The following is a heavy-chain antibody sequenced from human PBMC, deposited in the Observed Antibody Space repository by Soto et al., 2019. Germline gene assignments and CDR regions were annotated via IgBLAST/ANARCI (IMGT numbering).Heavy chain of an antibody. V-gene: IGHV4-31*03. CDR1: GGSISSGGYY. CDR2: IYYSGST. J-gene: IGHJ5*02. CDR3: ARDPARSSSWSAGTVGCFDP. Sequence: QVQLQESGPGLVKPSQTLSLTCTVSGGSISSGGYYWSWIRQHPGKGLEWIGYIYYSGSTYYNPSLKSRVTISVDTSKNQFSLKLSSVTAADTAVYYCARDPARSSSWSAGTVGCFDPWCQGTLVTVSS. D-gene: IGHD6-13*01.